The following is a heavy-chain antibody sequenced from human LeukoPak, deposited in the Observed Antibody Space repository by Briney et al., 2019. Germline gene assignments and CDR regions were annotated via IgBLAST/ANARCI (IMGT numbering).Heavy chain of an antibody. CDR1: GFTFSSYE. V-gene: IGHV3-48*03. CDR3: ARVEYGSPAGIDN. D-gene: IGHD6-6*01. J-gene: IGHJ4*02. CDR2: ITSSGNTI. Sequence: GGSLRLSCAASGFTFSSYEMNWVRQAPGKGLEWVSYITSSGNTIYYADSVKGRFTISRDNAKNSLYLQMNSLRAEDTGVYYCARVEYGSPAGIDNWGQGTLVTVSS.